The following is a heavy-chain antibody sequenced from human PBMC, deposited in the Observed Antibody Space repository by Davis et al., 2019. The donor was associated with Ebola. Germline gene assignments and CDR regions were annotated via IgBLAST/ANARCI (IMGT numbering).Heavy chain of an antibody. J-gene: IGHJ6*03. Sequence: ASVKVSCKASGYTFTSYYMHWVRQAPGQGLEWMGIINPSGGSTNYAQKLQGRVTMTTDTSTSTDYMELRSLRSDDTAVYYCARGTKDIVVVPAAPEYDFWSGYWGTYYYYYMDVWGKGTTVTVSS. D-gene: IGHD2-2*01. CDR1: GYTFTSYY. V-gene: IGHV1-46*01. CDR2: INPSGGST. CDR3: ARGTKDIVVVPAAPEYDFWSGYWGTYYYYYMDV.